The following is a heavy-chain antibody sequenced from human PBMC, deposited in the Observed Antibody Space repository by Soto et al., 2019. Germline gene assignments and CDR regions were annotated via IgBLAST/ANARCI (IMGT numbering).Heavy chain of an antibody. D-gene: IGHD1-20*01. CDR2: TSHDGVT. V-gene: IGHV4-4*02. J-gene: IGHJ4*02. CDR3: ARAITGTLDY. Sequence: SETLSLTCAVSSGSIDNVYWWSWVRQSPGKGLEWIGETSHDGVTNYNPSLEGRVTISVDTSKNQFSLKLSSVTAADTAVYYCARAITGTLDYWGQGTLVT. CDR1: SGSIDNVYW.